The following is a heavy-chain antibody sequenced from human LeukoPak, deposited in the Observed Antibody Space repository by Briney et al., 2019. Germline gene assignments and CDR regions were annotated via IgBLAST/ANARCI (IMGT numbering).Heavy chain of an antibody. D-gene: IGHD6-13*01. Sequence: PGGSLRLSCAASGFTFGAHAMNWVRQAPGKGLEWVSTVSGRGINTYYADSVKGRFTISRDNSKSTMYLQMNSLRAEDTAVYYCAKLALVAAAASLAAIWGQGTLVTVSS. CDR2: VSGRGINT. CDR3: AKLALVAAAASLAAI. J-gene: IGHJ4*02. V-gene: IGHV3-23*01. CDR1: GFTFGAHA.